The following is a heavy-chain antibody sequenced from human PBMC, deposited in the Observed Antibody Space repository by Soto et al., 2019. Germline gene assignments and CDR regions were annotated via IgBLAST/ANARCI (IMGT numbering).Heavy chain of an antibody. D-gene: IGHD6-6*01. CDR1: GYTFTNYG. CDR2: ISAYNGNT. CDR3: AREASSSSSFWYYGMDI. Sequence: ASVKVSCKASGYTFTNYGISWVRQAPGQGLEWMGWISAYNGNTNYAQKLQGRVTMTTDTSTSTAYMELRSLRSDDTAVYYCAREASSSSSFWYYGMDIWGQGTTVTVSS. V-gene: IGHV1-18*04. J-gene: IGHJ6*02.